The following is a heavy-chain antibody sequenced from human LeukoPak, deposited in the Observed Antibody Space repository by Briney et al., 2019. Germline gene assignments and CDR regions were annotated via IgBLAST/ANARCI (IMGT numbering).Heavy chain of an antibody. CDR3: ARDQRLATYYYDSSGYYPPEYYFDY. Sequence: ASVKVSCKASGYTFTSYYMHWVRQAPGQGLEWMGIVNPSGGSTSYAQKFQGRVTMTRDMSTSTVYMELSSLRSEDTAVYYCARDQRLATYYYDSSGYYPPEYYFDYWGQGTLVTVSS. V-gene: IGHV1-46*01. CDR2: VNPSGGST. D-gene: IGHD3-22*01. J-gene: IGHJ4*02. CDR1: GYTFTSYY.